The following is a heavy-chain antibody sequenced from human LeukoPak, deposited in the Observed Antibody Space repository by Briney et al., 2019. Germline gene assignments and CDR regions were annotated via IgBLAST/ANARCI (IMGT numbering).Heavy chain of an antibody. CDR2: INHSGST. D-gene: IGHD1-26*01. Sequence: SETLSLTCAVSGGSFSGYYWNWIRQPPGKGLEWIGEINHSGSTKYNPSLKSRVTISVDSSNNQFSLKLTSVAAADTAVYYCARGRRWELLNTRSYFDYWGQGTLVTVSS. CDR3: ARGRRWELLNTRSYFDY. CDR1: GGSFSGYY. J-gene: IGHJ4*02. V-gene: IGHV4-34*01.